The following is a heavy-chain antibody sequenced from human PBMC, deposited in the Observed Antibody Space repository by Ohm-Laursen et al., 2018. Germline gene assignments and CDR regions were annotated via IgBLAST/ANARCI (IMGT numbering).Heavy chain of an antibody. CDR2: MYHSGNT. Sequence: GTLSLTCAVSGYSISSGYYWGWIRQPPGKGLEWIGSMYHSGNTYYNPSLKSRVTISVDTSKNQFSLKLRSVTAADTAVYYCARDRRDYGDFYFDYWGQGGLVTVSS. V-gene: IGHV4-38-2*02. CDR3: ARDRRDYGDFYFDY. CDR1: GYSISSGYY. D-gene: IGHD4-17*01. J-gene: IGHJ4*02.